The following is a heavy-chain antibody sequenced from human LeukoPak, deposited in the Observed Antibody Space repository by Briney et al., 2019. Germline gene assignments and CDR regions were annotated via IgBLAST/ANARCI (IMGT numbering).Heavy chain of an antibody. CDR1: GGSISSSSYY. CDR3: AREGNYDFWSGYGNWFDP. V-gene: IGHV4-39*07. CDR2: IYYSGST. D-gene: IGHD3-3*01. Sequence: SETLSLTCTVSGGSISSSSYYWGWIRQPPGKGLEWIGSIYYSGSTYYNPSLKSRVTISVDTSKNQFSLKLSSVTAADTAVYYCAREGNYDFWSGYGNWFDPWGQGTLVTVSS. J-gene: IGHJ5*02.